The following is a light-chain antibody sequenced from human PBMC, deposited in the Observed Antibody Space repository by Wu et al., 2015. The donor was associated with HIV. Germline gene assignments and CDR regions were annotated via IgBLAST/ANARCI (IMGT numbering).Light chain of an antibody. J-gene: IGKJ4*01. CDR1: QTVYNY. CDR2: DAS. V-gene: IGKV3-11*01. CDR3: QQRATWPLT. Sequence: EVVLTQSPATLSLSPGERATLSCRASQTVYNYFAWYQQRPGQAPRLLIKDASNRASGIPDRFSGGGSGTDFTLTISSLEPEDFAVYYCQQRATWPLTFGG.